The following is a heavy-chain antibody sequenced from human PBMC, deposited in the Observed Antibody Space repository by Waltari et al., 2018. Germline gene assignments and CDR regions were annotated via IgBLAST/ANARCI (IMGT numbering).Heavy chain of an antibody. D-gene: IGHD3-16*02. J-gene: IGHJ3*02. V-gene: IGHV4-4*08. CDR3: VREYDHVWGTYRYAFDI. Sequence: QVQLQESGPGLVKTSDTLSLTCSVSGGFIGSYYWNWNRQSPGKGLEWNGQIQNNEKTKYNPALMSRVTMSLDTSKNQFSLNRRSVTAADTAVYFCVREYDHVWGTYRYAFDIWGQGTMVLVSS. CDR2: IQNNEKT. CDR1: GGFIGSYY.